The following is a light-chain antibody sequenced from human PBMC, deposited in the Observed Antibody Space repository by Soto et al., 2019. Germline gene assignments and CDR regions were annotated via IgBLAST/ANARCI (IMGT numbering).Light chain of an antibody. V-gene: IGKV3-20*01. Sequence: EIVLTQSPDTLSLSPGERATLSCRASQSVSSSYLDWYQQTPGQAPRLLIYGTSNRATGIPDRFSGSGSGTDFTLTISRLEPEDFAVDYCQPYGNSRWTFGQGTKVEIK. CDR2: GTS. CDR3: QPYGNSRWT. J-gene: IGKJ1*01. CDR1: QSVSSSY.